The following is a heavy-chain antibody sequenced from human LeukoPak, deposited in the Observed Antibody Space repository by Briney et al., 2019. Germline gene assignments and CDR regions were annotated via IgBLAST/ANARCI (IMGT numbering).Heavy chain of an antibody. J-gene: IGHJ4*02. CDR3: ASLPHTNYYGSGSYYHS. CDR2: IYYSGRT. Sequence: SGTLSLTCTVSGGSISSSSYYWGWIRQPPGKGLEWIGSIYYSGRTYYNPSLKSRVTISVDTSKNQFSLKLSSVTAADTAVYYCASLPHTNYYGSGSYYHSRGQGTLVTVSS. V-gene: IGHV4-39*01. D-gene: IGHD3-10*01. CDR1: GGSISSSSYY.